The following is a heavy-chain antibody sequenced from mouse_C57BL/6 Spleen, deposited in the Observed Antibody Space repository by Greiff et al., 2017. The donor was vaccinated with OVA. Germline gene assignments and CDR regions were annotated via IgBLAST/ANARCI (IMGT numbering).Heavy chain of an antibody. CDR1: GYTFTSYG. CDR3: ASYYYGSSWAWFAY. Sequence: VQLQQSGAELVRPGSSVKMPCKTSGYTFTSYGINWVKQRPGQGLEWIGYIYIGNGYTEYNEKFKGKATLTSDTSSSTAYMQLSSLTSEDSAIYFCASYYYGSSWAWFAYWGKGTLVTVSA. D-gene: IGHD1-1*01. V-gene: IGHV1-58*01. CDR2: IYIGNGYT. J-gene: IGHJ3*01.